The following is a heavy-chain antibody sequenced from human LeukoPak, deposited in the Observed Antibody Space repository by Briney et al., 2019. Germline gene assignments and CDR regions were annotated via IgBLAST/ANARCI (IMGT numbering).Heavy chain of an antibody. D-gene: IGHD3-9*01. J-gene: IGHJ4*02. CDR2: IIPILGIA. CDR3: ARGGLTGDFDY. V-gene: IGHV1-69*04. Sequence: GASVRVSCKASGGTFSSYAISWVRQAPGQGLEWMGRIIPILGIANYAQKFQGRVTITADKSTSTAYMELSSLRSEDTAVYYCARGGLTGDFDYWGQGTLVTVSS. CDR1: GGTFSSYA.